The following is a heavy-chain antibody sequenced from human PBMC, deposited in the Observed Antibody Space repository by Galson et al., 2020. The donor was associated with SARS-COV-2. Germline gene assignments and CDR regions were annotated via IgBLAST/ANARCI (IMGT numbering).Heavy chain of an antibody. V-gene: IGHV5-10-1*01. Sequence: KIGESLKISCEASGYRFTSYWISWVRQVPGKGLEWMGRIDPSDSYAKYSPSFQGHVTISVDRSISTAYLQWRSLEASDTAVYYCARCYDSYSRHWFDPWGQGTLVTVAS. CDR2: IDPSDSYA. J-gene: IGHJ5*02. CDR1: GYRFTSYW. D-gene: IGHD3-22*01. CDR3: ARCYDSYSRHWFDP.